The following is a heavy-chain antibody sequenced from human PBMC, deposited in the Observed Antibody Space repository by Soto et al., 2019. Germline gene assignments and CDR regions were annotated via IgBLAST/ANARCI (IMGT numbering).Heavy chain of an antibody. V-gene: IGHV3-23*01. CDR1: GFTFSSYA. Sequence: EVQLLESGGGLVQPGGSLRLSCAASGFTFSSYAMSWVRQAPEKGLEWVSAISGTGGSTHYADSVKGRFTISRDNSKNTLYLQMNSLRAEDTAVYYCAKGADYLYSNGHNLEYFQYWGQGTLVTVSS. J-gene: IGHJ1*01. CDR2: ISGTGGST. CDR3: AKGADYLYSNGHNLEYFQY. D-gene: IGHD3-22*01.